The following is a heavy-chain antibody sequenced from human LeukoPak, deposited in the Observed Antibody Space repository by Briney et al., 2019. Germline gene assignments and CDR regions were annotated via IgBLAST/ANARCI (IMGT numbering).Heavy chain of an antibody. CDR2: INQEGSER. CDR1: GFTFSGHW. CDR3: ARGGGYSGYED. J-gene: IGHJ4*02. D-gene: IGHD5-12*01. V-gene: IGHV3-7*01. Sequence: GGSLRLSCEASGFTFSGHWMGWVRQGPGKGLEWVANINQEGSERHYVDSVKGRITISRDNAKNSAYLQMDSVTSEDTAVYYCARGGGYSGYEDWGQGTLVTVSS.